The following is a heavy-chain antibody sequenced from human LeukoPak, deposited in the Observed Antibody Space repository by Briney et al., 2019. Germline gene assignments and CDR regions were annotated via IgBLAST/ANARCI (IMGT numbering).Heavy chain of an antibody. V-gene: IGHV3-7*01. CDR3: ARVGALSSSWLLY. CDR1: GFTFSSYW. J-gene: IGHJ4*02. CDR2: IKQDGSEK. Sequence: GGSLRLSYAASGFTFSSYWMSWVRQAPGKGLEWVANIKQDGSEKYYVDSVKGRFTISRDNAKNSLYLQMNSLRAEDTAVYFCARVGALSSSWLLYWGQGTLVTVSS. D-gene: IGHD6-13*01.